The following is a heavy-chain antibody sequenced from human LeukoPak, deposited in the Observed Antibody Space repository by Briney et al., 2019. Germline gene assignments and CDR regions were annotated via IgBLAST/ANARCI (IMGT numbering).Heavy chain of an antibody. CDR1: GYTFTSYY. CDR2: INPSVGST. D-gene: IGHD2-8*02. Sequence: ASVKVSCKASGYTFTSYYMHWVRQPPGQGLEWVGVINPSVGSTSYSQKFQGRVTMTRDTSTSTVYMEVSSLRSEDTAVYYCARDLVGATHWFDPWGQGTLVTVSS. CDR3: ARDLVGATHWFDP. J-gene: IGHJ5*02. V-gene: IGHV1-46*01.